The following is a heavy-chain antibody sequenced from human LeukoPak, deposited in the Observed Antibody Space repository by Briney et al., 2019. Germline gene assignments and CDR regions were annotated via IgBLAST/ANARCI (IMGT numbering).Heavy chain of an antibody. CDR3: ARGSTGDKSNN. CDR1: GGSITSGGYD. V-gene: IGHV4-31*03. CDR2: IYYSGTT. J-gene: IGHJ4*02. D-gene: IGHD7-27*01. Sequence: SETLSLTCTVSGGSITSGGYDWSWIRQLPGKGLEWIGYIYYSGTTSYNPSLKSRITISLDTSENQFSLKLSSVTAADTAVYYCARGSTGDKSNNWGQGTLVTVSS.